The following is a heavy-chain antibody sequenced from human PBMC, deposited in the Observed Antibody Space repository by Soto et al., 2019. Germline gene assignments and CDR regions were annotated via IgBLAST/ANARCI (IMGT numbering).Heavy chain of an antibody. CDR3: ANGAGPVRVFFY. CDR2: ISGSGGST. Sequence: EVQLLESGGGLVQPGGSLRLSCAASGFTFSSYAMSWVRQAPGKGLEWVSAISGSGGSTYYADSVKGRFTISRDNSKNTLYLQMNSLRADDTAVYYCANGAGPVRVFFYWGQGTLVTVSS. J-gene: IGHJ4*02. CDR1: GFTFSSYA. D-gene: IGHD1-26*01. V-gene: IGHV3-23*01.